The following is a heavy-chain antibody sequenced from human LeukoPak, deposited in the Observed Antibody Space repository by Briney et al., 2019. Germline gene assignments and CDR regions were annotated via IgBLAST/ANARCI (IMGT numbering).Heavy chain of an antibody. Sequence: GGSLRLSCAASGFTFTTYWMSWVRQAPGKGLEGVANIKQDGSEKYYMDSVKGRFTISRDNAKNSLYLQMSSLRAEDTAVYYCARVAAAVPDQWGQGTLVTVSS. CDR3: ARVAAAVPDQ. V-gene: IGHV3-7*04. CDR2: IKQDGSEK. D-gene: IGHD6-13*01. J-gene: IGHJ5*02. CDR1: GFTFTTYW.